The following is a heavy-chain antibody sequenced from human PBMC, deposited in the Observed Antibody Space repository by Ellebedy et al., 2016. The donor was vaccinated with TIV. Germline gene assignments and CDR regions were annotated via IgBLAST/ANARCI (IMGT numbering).Heavy chain of an antibody. CDR1: GFTFTSYS. CDR3: ARDLYGDYALDY. D-gene: IGHD4-17*01. V-gene: IGHV3-21*01. CDR2: ISSSSRYI. J-gene: IGHJ4*02. Sequence: GESLKISCAASGFTFTSYSMNWVRQAPGKGLEWFSSISSSSRYIYYADSVKGRFTISRDNAKNSLYLQMNSLRAEDTAMYYCARDLYGDYALDYWGQGTLVTVSS.